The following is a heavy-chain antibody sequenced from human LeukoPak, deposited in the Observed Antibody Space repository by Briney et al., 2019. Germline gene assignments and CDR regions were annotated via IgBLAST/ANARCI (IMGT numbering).Heavy chain of an antibody. CDR2: IHYHGSNP. CDR1: GFTFSSYG. D-gene: IGHD3-10*01. Sequence: PAGSLRLSCAASGFTFSSYGMHWVRQAPGKGLEWGSFIHYHGSNPYYADSVKGRFTISRDNSKNTLYRQMKIRRVEDTAVYYCARDGGGSFDYWGQGTLVTVSS. J-gene: IGHJ4*02. CDR3: ARDGGGSFDY. V-gene: IGHV3-30*02.